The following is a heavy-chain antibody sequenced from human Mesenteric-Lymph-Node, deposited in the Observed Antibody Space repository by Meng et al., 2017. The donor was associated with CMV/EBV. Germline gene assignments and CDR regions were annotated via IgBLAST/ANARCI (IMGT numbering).Heavy chain of an antibody. J-gene: IGHJ4*02. D-gene: IGHD3-16*01. V-gene: IGHV1-3*04. CDR3: ARTNDWGFDY. CDR2: INIIEDKT. Sequence: QVQLVQSGAEVKKPGALVKVSCKASGYTFSSYAMHWVRQARGQRLEWMGWINIIEDKTKTSQNFQGRVTLTRDTSANTAYMELSSLRSDDTAVYYCARTNDWGFDYWGQGTLVTVSS. CDR1: GYTFSSYA.